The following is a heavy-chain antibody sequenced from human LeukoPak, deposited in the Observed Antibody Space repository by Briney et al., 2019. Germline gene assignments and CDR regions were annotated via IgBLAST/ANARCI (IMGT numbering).Heavy chain of an antibody. Sequence: PGGSLRLSCAASGFTFSGYSMNWVRQAPGKGLEWISYINSGSSSISYADSVKGRFTISRDNAKNSLFLQMNSLRDEDTAVYYCAKVVGSSSRVTYYYYYGMDVWGQGTTVTVSS. CDR2: INSGSSSI. CDR1: GFTFSGYS. V-gene: IGHV3-48*02. D-gene: IGHD6-6*01. CDR3: AKVVGSSSRVTYYYYYGMDV. J-gene: IGHJ6*02.